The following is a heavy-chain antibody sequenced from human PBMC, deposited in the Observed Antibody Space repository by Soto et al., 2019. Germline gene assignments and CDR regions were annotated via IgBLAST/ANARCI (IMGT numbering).Heavy chain of an antibody. D-gene: IGHD3-10*01. V-gene: IGHV3-33*01. CDR1: GFTFSSNG. CDR2: IWSDGSEK. Sequence: PGGSLRLSCAASGFTFSSNGMHWVRQAPGKGLEWVAVIWSDGSEKYYADSAKGRFSISRDNSKNTLYLHMDSLRAEDTAVYYCARDLGRFNFGSAYFVYWGQGTLVTVSS. CDR3: ARDLGRFNFGSAYFVY. J-gene: IGHJ4*02.